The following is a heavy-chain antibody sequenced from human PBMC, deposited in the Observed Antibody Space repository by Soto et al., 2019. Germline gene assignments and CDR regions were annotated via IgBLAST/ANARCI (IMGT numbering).Heavy chain of an antibody. Sequence: GGSLRLSCAASGFTFSSYGMHWVRQAPGKGLEWVAVISYDGSNKYYADSVKGRFTVSRDNSKNTLYLQMNSLRAEDTAVYYCAKEGMENLADYSNPNYYYYYYMDVRGKGTTVTVSS. J-gene: IGHJ6*03. D-gene: IGHD4-4*01. CDR3: AKEGMENLADYSNPNYYYYYYMDV. CDR1: GFTFSSYG. CDR2: ISYDGSNK. V-gene: IGHV3-30*18.